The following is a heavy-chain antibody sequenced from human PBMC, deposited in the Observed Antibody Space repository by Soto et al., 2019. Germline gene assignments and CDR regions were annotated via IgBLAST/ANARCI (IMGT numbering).Heavy chain of an antibody. D-gene: IGHD6-13*01. J-gene: IGHJ4*02. Sequence: QVQLVESGGGVVQPGRSLRLSCAASGFTFSSYGMHWVRQAPGKWLEWVAVISYDGSNKYYADSVKGRFTISRDNSKNTLDLQMTSLRAEDTAVYYCAKDFNEGRHNSKEDYWGQGTLVTVSS. CDR2: ISYDGSNK. V-gene: IGHV3-30*18. CDR3: AKDFNEGRHNSKEDY. CDR1: GFTFSSYG.